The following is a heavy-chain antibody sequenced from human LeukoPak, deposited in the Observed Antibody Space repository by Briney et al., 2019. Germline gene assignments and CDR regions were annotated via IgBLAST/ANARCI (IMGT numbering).Heavy chain of an antibody. V-gene: IGHV4-39*01. CDR1: GGSISSSSYY. J-gene: IGHJ4*02. D-gene: IGHD3-9*01. Sequence: PSETLSLTCSVSGGSISSSSYYWGWIRQPPGKGLEWIGSIYYSGSTHYNPSLKSRVTISVDTSKNQFSLKLSSVTAADTAVYYCARHPTSVFLRYNHFDYWGQGTLVTVSS. CDR3: ARHPTSVFLRYNHFDY. CDR2: IYYSGST.